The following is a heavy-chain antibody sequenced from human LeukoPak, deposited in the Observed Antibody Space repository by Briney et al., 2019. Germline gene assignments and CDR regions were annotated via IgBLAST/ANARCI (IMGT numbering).Heavy chain of an antibody. J-gene: IGHJ6*02. V-gene: IGHV3-53*04. CDR3: ASSTGTIEGTYYYYGMDV. Sequence: PGGSLRLSCAASGFTVSSNYMSWVRQAPGKGLEWVSGIYSGGSTYYADSVKGRFTISRHNSKNTLYLQMNSLRAEDTAVYYCASSTGTIEGTYYYYGMDVWGQGTTVTVSS. CDR2: IYSGGST. CDR1: GFTVSSNY. D-gene: IGHD1-7*01.